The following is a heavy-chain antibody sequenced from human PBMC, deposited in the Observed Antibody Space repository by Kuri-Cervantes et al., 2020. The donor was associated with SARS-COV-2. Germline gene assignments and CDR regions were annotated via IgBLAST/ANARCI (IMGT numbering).Heavy chain of an antibody. V-gene: IGHV3-30-3*01. CDR1: GFTFSSYA. CDR2: ISYDGSNK. CDR3: ARAYGDYVFREGLDS. D-gene: IGHD4-17*01. Sequence: GGSLRLSCAASGFTFSSYAMHWVRQAPGKGLEWVAVISYDGSNKYYADSVKGRFTISRDNSKNTLYLQMNSLRAEDTALYYCARAYGDYVFREGLDSWGQGTLVTVSS. J-gene: IGHJ4*02.